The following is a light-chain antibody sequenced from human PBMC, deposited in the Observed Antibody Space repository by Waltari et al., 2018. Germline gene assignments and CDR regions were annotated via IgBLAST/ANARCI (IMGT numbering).Light chain of an antibody. Sequence: DIVMTQSPDSLDVSLGERATISCKSSQRVLYSSNNKNYLAWYQQQQVQPPKLLIYWASTRESGVPDRFSGSGSGTDFTLTISSLQAEDVAVYYCHQYYSTPRTFGGGTKVEIK. CDR3: HQYYSTPRT. CDR2: WAS. J-gene: IGKJ4*01. CDR1: QRVLYSSNNKNY. V-gene: IGKV4-1*01.